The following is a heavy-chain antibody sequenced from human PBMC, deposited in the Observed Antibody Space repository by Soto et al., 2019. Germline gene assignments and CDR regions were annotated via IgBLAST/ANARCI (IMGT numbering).Heavy chain of an antibody. V-gene: IGHV1-3*01. CDR2: INAGNGNT. J-gene: IGHJ4*02. D-gene: IGHD3-16*02. Sequence: ASVKVSCKASVYTFTSYAIHWVRQAHRQRLEWMGWINAGNGNTKYSQKFQGRVTITRDTSASTAYMELSSLRSEDTAVYYCARSPFMITFGGVIVTRPYYFDYWGQGTLVTVSS. CDR1: VYTFTSYA. CDR3: ARSPFMITFGGVIVTRPYYFDY.